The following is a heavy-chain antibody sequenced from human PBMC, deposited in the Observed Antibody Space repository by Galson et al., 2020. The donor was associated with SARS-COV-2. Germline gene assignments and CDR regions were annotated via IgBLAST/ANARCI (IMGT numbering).Heavy chain of an antibody. D-gene: IGHD2-2*01. J-gene: IGHJ3*01. V-gene: IGHV1-2*04. CDR2: INPDSGAT. CDR1: GYTFTGYY. CDR3: ARGGGGDIVVVPAASDALDV. Sequence: ASVKVSCKASGYTFTGYYIHWVRQAPGQGLAWMGWINPDSGATNYAQNFQGWVTLTRNTSINTAHMELSRLKSDDTAIYYCARGGGGDIVVVPAASDALDVWGQGTMVTVSS.